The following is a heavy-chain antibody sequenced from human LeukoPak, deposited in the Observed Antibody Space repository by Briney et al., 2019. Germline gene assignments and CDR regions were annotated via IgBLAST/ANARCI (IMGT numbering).Heavy chain of an antibody. Sequence: GGSLRLSCAASGLTFSSYAMNWVRQAPGKGLEWVSAISGSGGGTYYADSVKGRFTISRDNSKNTLYLQMNSLRAEDTAVYYCAKDVDYIWGSYRYRKGYFDYWGQGTLVTVSS. CDR3: AKDVDYIWGSYRYRKGYFDY. CDR2: ISGSGGGT. CDR1: GLTFSSYA. D-gene: IGHD3-16*02. V-gene: IGHV3-23*01. J-gene: IGHJ4*02.